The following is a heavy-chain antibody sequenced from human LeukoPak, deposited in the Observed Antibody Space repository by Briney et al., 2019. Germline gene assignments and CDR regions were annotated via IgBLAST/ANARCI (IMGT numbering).Heavy chain of an antibody. CDR1: GFTFSSYA. CDR2: ISNSGGST. Sequence: GGSLRLSCAASGFTFSSYAMSWVRQAPGKGLEWVSTISNSGGSTYYADSVKGRFTISRDNSKNLYLQMNSLRAEDTAVYYCAKDWDYWGQGTLVTASS. CDR3: AKDWDY. V-gene: IGHV3-23*01. J-gene: IGHJ4*02.